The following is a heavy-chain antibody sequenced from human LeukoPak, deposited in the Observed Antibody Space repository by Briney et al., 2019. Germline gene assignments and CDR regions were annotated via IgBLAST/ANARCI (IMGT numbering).Heavy chain of an antibody. CDR2: ISGSGGST. CDR3: ATSPRVTLYIMGDFAY. D-gene: IGHD3-16*01. Sequence: GGSLRLSCAVSGVTNYAISWVRQAPGKGLEWVSVISGSGGSTYYADSVKGRFTISRDTSDNTIYLQMNSLRADDTAVYYCATSPRVTLYIMGDFAYWGQGTLVTVSS. V-gene: IGHV3-23*01. J-gene: IGHJ4*02. CDR1: GVTNYA.